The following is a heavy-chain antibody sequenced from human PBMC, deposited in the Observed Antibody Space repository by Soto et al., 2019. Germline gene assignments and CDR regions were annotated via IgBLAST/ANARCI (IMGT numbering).Heavy chain of an antibody. Sequence: QVQLRQSGPGLVKPSGTLSLTCAVSGGSISSTNWWSWVRQSPGKGLEWIGEMYHRGSTNYNPSLRGRVTISVDKSNNHFSLKIRSVTAADTAIYYCATLPPRIELTVLPIPTWGQGTLVTVSS. CDR3: ATLPPRIELTVLPIPT. CDR2: MYHRGST. V-gene: IGHV4-4*02. J-gene: IGHJ4*02. CDR1: GGSISSTNW. D-gene: IGHD2-2*02.